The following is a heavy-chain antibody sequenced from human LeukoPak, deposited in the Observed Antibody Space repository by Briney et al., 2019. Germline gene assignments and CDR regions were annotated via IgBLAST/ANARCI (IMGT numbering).Heavy chain of an antibody. CDR2: ISSSSSYI. Sequence: GGSLRLSCAASGFTFSSYSMNWVRQAPGRGLEWDSSISSSSSYIYYADSVKGRFTISRDNAKNSLYLQMNSLRAEDTAVYYCARDFGPVNWFDPWGQGTLVTVSS. J-gene: IGHJ5*02. CDR1: GFTFSSYS. D-gene: IGHD3-10*01. V-gene: IGHV3-21*01. CDR3: ARDFGPVNWFDP.